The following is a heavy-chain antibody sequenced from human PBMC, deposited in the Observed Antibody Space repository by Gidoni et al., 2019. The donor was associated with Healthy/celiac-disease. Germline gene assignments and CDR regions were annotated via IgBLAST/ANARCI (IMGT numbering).Heavy chain of an antibody. D-gene: IGHD3-16*01. Sequence: AASGFTFSSYGMHWVRQAPGKGLEWVAVIWYDGSNKYYADSVKGRFTISRDNSKNTLYLQMNSLRAEDTAVYYCARLDYEFDYWGQGTLVTVSS. J-gene: IGHJ4*02. V-gene: IGHV3-33*01. CDR3: ARLDYEFDY. CDR1: GFTFSSYG. CDR2: IWYDGSNK.